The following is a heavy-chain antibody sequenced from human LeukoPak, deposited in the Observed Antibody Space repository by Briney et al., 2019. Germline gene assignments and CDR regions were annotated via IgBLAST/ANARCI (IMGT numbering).Heavy chain of an antibody. CDR3: ARVEGSSWLEAYYFDY. CDR2: IKQDGSEK. Sequence: GGSLRLSCAASGFTFSSYWMSWVRQAPGKGLEWVANIKQDGSEKYYVDSVKGRFTISRDNAKNSLYLQMNSLRAEDTAVYYCARVEGSSWLEAYYFDYWGQGTLVTVSS. V-gene: IGHV3-7*01. D-gene: IGHD6-13*01. J-gene: IGHJ4*02. CDR1: GFTFSSYW.